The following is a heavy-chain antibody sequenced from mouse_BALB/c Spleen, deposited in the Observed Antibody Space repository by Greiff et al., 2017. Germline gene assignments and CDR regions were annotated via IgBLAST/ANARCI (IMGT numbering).Heavy chain of an antibody. D-gene: IGHD1-2*01. V-gene: IGHV1S56*01. J-gene: IGHJ4*01. CDR3: ARNGYNAMDY. CDR1: GYTFTSYY. Sequence: VMLVESGPELVKPGASVRISCKASGYTFTSYYIHWVKQRPGQGLEWIGWIYPGNVNTKYNEKFKGKATLTADKSSSTAYMQLSSLTSEDSAVYFCARNGYNAMDYWGQGTSVTVSS. CDR2: IYPGNVNT.